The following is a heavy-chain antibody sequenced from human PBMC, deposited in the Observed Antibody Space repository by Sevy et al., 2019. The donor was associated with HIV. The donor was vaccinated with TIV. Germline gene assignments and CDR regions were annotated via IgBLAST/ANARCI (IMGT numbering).Heavy chain of an antibody. J-gene: IGHJ3*02. D-gene: IGHD3-10*01. Sequence: SETLSLTCSVSGGSMTSYYWSWIRQPPGKGLEWIGLIYFGGGTQYNPSLKSRVTISLDSSKHQFSLEVNSVIAADTAVYYCARVITMEGDAFDIWGQGTMVTVSS. CDR1: GGSMTSYY. CDR2: IYFGGGT. CDR3: ARVITMEGDAFDI. V-gene: IGHV4-59*01.